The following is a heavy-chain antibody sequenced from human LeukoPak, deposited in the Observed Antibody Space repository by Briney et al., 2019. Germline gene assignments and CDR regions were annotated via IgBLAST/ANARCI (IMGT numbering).Heavy chain of an antibody. V-gene: IGHV4-59*08. D-gene: IGHD2-15*01. CDR3: ARLSLHCSGGSCYRGAFDS. CDR1: GGSTGSDY. CDR2: VYYSGVT. J-gene: IGHJ4*02. Sequence: PSETLSLTCTVSGGSTGSDYWSWIRQPPGKGLEWIAYVYYSGVTSYNPSLKSRVAISIDTSKNQFSLNLSSVTAADTAVYYCARLSLHCSGGSCYRGAFDSWGQGTLVTVSS.